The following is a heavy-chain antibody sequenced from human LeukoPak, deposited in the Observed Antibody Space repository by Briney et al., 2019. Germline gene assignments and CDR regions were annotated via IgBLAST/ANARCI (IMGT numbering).Heavy chain of an antibody. CDR3: AREDTYSGSYYFDY. CDR1: GFTFSSYW. V-gene: IGHV3-7*01. CDR2: IKQDGSEK. D-gene: IGHD1-26*01. Sequence: GGTLRLSCAASGFTFSSYWMSWVRQAPGKGLEWVANIKQDGSEKYYVDSVKGRFTISRDNAKNSLYLQMNSLRAEDTAVYYCAREDTYSGSYYFDYWGQGTLVTVSS. J-gene: IGHJ4*02.